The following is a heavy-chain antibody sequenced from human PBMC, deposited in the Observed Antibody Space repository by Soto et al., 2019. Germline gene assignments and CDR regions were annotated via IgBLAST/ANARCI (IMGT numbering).Heavy chain of an antibody. D-gene: IGHD6-13*01. V-gene: IGHV3-30*18. J-gene: IGHJ6*02. Sequence: QVQLVESGGGVVQPGRSLRLSCAASGFTFSSYGMHWVRQAPGKGLEWVAVISYDGSNKYYADSVKGRFTISRDNSKNTLYQQMNSLRAEDTAVYYCAKGLYSSSWPGSGLDVWGQGTTVTVSS. CDR2: ISYDGSNK. CDR1: GFTFSSYG. CDR3: AKGLYSSSWPGSGLDV.